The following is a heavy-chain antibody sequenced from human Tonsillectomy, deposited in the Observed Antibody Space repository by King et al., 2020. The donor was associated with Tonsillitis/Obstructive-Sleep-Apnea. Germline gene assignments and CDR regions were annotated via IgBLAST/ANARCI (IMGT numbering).Heavy chain of an antibody. CDR1: GFTFSDYY. V-gene: IGHV3-11*05. CDR3: ARDRCTVTTPHFDY. J-gene: IGHJ4*02. D-gene: IGHD4-17*01. CDR2: ISISSSYT. Sequence: QLVQSGGGLVKPGGSLRLSCAASGFTFSDYYMSWIRQAPGKGLEWVSYISISSSYTNYADSVQGRFTISRDNAKNSLYLQMNSLRAEDTAVYYCARDRCTVTTPHFDYWGQGTLVTVSS.